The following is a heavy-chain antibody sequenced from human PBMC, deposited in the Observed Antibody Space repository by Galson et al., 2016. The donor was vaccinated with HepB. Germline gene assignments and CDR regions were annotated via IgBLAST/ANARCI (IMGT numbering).Heavy chain of an antibody. CDR3: SRFWEPGYNWFDS. Sequence: SLRLSCAASGFTFGDYDMSWSRQAPGKGLELVEFIRSKLYGGATEYVASVQGRFTISRDDAKSIAYPQMNSLKTEDTAVYYCSRFWEPGYNWFDSWGQGTLVTVSS. D-gene: IGHD1-26*01. J-gene: IGHJ5*01. V-gene: IGHV3-49*03. CDR1: GFTFGDYD. CDR2: IRSKLYGGAT.